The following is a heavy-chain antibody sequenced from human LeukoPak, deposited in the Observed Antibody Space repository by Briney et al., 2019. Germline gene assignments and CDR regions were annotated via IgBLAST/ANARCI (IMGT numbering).Heavy chain of an antibody. V-gene: IGHV4-59*01. CDR1: GGSISSYY. D-gene: IGHD4-17*01. CDR2: IYYSGST. J-gene: IGHJ5*02. Sequence: SETLSLTCTVSGGSISSYYWSWIRQPPGKGLERIGYIYYSGSTSYNPSLRSRVTISVDTSKNQFSLKLSSVTAADTAVYYCARVTTTVTTLWFDPWGQGTLVTVSS. CDR3: ARVTTTVTTLWFDP.